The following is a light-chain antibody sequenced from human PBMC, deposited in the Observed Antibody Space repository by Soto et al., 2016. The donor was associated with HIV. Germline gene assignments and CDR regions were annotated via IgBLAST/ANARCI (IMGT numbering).Light chain of an antibody. CDR1: SLRSYY. CDR3: NSRDSSGNQWV. V-gene: IGLV3-19*01. CDR2: GKN. J-gene: IGLJ3*02. Sequence: SSELTQDPAVSVALGQTVRITCQGDSLRSYYASWYQQKPGQAPILVMYGKNNRPSGIPDRFSGSSSGNTGSLTITGTQAEDEAGYYCNSRDSSGNQWVFGGGTKLTVL.